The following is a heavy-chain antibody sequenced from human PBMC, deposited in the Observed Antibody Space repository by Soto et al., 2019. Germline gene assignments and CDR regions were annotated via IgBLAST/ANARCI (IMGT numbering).Heavy chain of an antibody. CDR2: ISYDGSNK. CDR1: GFTFISYS. V-gene: IGHV3-30-3*01. J-gene: IGHJ6*02. D-gene: IGHD1-26*01. CDR3: AREVNSGYYYGMDV. Sequence: GVSMRVSCAAAGFTFISYSRHWVSKAPGKGLEWVAVISYDGSNKYYADSVKGRFTISRDNSKNTLYLQMNSLRAEDTAVYYCAREVNSGYYYGMDVWGQGTTVTVSS.